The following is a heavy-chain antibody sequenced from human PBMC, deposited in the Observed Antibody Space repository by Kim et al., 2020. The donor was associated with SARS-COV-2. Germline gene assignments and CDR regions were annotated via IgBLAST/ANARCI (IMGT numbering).Heavy chain of an antibody. Sequence: GGSLRLSCAASGFTFSSYAMHWVRQAPGKGLEWVAVISYDGSNKYYADSVKGRFTISRDNSKNTLYLQMNSLRAEDTAVYYCARLFVDTAMGPDYWGQGTLVTVSS. CDR2: ISYDGSNK. J-gene: IGHJ4*02. CDR1: GFTFSSYA. CDR3: ARLFVDTAMGPDY. V-gene: IGHV3-30*04. D-gene: IGHD5-18*01.